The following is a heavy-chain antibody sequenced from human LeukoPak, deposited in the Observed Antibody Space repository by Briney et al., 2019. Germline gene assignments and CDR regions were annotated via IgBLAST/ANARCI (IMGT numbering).Heavy chain of an antibody. CDR1: GGSISSYY. Sequence: SETLSLTCTVSGGSISSYYWSWIRQPPGKGLESIGYIYYSNTNYNPSLKSRVTISVDTSKNQFSLKLSSVTAADTAVYYCASNYYGSGSLDYWGQGNLVTVSS. CDR3: ASNYYGSGSLDY. J-gene: IGHJ4*02. V-gene: IGHV4-59*08. D-gene: IGHD3-10*01. CDR2: IYYSNT.